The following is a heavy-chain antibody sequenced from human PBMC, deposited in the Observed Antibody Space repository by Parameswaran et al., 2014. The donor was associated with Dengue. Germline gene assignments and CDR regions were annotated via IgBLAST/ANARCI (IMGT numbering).Heavy chain of an antibody. CDR2: INHSGST. J-gene: IGHJ6*02. CDR1: GGSFSGYY. D-gene: IGHD6-6*01. CDR3: ARMYSSSHNYYYYGMDV. Sequence: SETLSLTCAVYGGSFSGYYWSWIRQPPGKGLEWIGEINHSGSTNYNPSLKSRVTISVDTSKNQFSLKLSSVTAADTAVYYCARMYSSSHNYYYYGMDVWGQGTTVTVSS. V-gene: IGHV4-34*01.